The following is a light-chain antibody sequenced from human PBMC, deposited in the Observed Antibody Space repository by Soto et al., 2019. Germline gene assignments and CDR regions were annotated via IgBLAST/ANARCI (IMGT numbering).Light chain of an antibody. Sequence: DIQMTQSPSSLSASVGDRVTITCRASQNINTYLNWYQQKPGKAPKLLIFEASSLQSGVPSRFSGSGSRTDFTLNISSLQPADFATYYCQQSSTAPFTFGQGTKVDIK. CDR1: QNINTY. V-gene: IGKV1-39*01. CDR2: EAS. J-gene: IGKJ3*01. CDR3: QQSSTAPFT.